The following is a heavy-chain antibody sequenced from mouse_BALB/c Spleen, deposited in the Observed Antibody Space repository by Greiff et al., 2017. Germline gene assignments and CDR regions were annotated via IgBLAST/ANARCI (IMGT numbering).Heavy chain of an antibody. V-gene: IGHV14-4*02. J-gene: IGHJ2*01. CDR1: GFNIKDYY. CDR2: IDPENGDT. D-gene: IGHD1-1*01. CDR3: ARRVYYGSIDY. Sequence: EVQLQQSGAELVRSGASVKLSCTASGFNIKDYYMHWVKQRPEQGLEWIGWIDPENGDTEYAPKFQGKATLTVDTSSSTAYVDLSSLTSEDSAVYYCARRVYYGSIDYWGQGTTLTVSS.